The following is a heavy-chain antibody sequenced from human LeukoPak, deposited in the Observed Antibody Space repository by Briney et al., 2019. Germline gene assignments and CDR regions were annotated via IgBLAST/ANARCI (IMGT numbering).Heavy chain of an antibody. V-gene: IGHV7-4-1*02. Sequence: GASVKVSCKASGYTFTSYAMNWVRQAPGEGLEWRGWINTNTGNPTYAQGFTGRFVFSLDTSVSTAYLQISSLKAEDTAVYYCAIAAASSASAFDIWGQGTMVTVSS. J-gene: IGHJ3*02. D-gene: IGHD6-25*01. CDR2: INTNTGNP. CDR3: AIAAASSASAFDI. CDR1: GYTFTSYA.